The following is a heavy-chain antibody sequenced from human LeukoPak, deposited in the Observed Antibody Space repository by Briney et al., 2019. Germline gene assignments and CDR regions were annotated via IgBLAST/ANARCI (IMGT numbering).Heavy chain of an antibody. CDR1: GYTFTGYY. D-gene: IGHD3-22*01. Sequence: ASVKVSCKXSGYTFTGYYMRWVRQAPGQGLEWMGRINPNSGGTNYAQKFQGRVTMTRDTSISTAYMELSRLRSDDTAVYYCARADANYYYDSSGLVDWGQGTLVTVSS. CDR2: INPNSGGT. CDR3: ARADANYYYDSSGLVD. V-gene: IGHV1-2*02. J-gene: IGHJ4*02.